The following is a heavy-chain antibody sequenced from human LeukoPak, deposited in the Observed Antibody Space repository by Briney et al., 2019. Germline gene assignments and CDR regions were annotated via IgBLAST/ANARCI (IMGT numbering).Heavy chain of an antibody. CDR1: GYTFTGYY. D-gene: IGHD2-2*01. Sequence: ASVKVSCKASGYTFTGYYMQWVRQAPGQGLEWMGWINPNSGGTNYAQKFQGRVTMTRDTSISTAYMELSRLRSDDTAVYYCARDRGIVVVPAAMTHNWFDPWGQGTLVTVFS. V-gene: IGHV1-2*02. CDR2: INPNSGGT. J-gene: IGHJ5*02. CDR3: ARDRGIVVVPAAMTHNWFDP.